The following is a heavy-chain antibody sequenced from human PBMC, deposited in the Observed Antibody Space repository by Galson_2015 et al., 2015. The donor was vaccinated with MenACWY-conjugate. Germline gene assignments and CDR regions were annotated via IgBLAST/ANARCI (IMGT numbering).Heavy chain of an antibody. CDR1: GFTFSSYS. Sequence: SLRLSCAASGFTFSSYSMNWVRQAPGKGLVWVSHIRSDGSSTSYADSVKGRFTISRDNAENTLFLQMNSLRAEDTAVYYCAREDRREHAVTGNTFSIWGQGTMVTVSS. J-gene: IGHJ3*02. V-gene: IGHV3-74*01. CDR3: AREDRREHAVTGNTFSI. CDR2: IRSDGSST. D-gene: IGHD6-19*01.